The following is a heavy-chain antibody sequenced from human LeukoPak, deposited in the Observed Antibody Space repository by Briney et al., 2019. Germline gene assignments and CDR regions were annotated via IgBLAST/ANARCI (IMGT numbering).Heavy chain of an antibody. J-gene: IGHJ4*02. D-gene: IGHD4-23*01. CDR3: ARDQPVVTPLGY. CDR1: GFTFSSHW. V-gene: IGHV3-74*01. CDR2: INSDGSSI. Sequence: GGSLRLSCAASGFTFSSHWMHWVRQAPGKGLVWVSRINSDGSSISYADSVKGRFTISRDNAKNTLYLQMNSLRAEDTAVYYCARDQPVVTPLGYWGQGTLVTVSS.